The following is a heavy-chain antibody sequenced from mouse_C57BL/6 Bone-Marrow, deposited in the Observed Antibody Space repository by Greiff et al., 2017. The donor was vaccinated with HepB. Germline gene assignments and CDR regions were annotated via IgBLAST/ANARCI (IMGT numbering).Heavy chain of an antibody. J-gene: IGHJ4*01. Sequence: QVQLKQSGPGLVQPSQSLSITCTVSGFSLTSYGVHWVRQSPGKGLEWLGVIWRGGSTDYNAAFMSRLSITKDNSKSQVFFKMNSLQADDTAIYYCAKNSPYYYGEAYYAMDYWGQGTSVTVSS. D-gene: IGHD1-1*01. V-gene: IGHV2-5*01. CDR3: AKNSPYYYGEAYYAMDY. CDR1: GFSLTSYG. CDR2: IWRGGST.